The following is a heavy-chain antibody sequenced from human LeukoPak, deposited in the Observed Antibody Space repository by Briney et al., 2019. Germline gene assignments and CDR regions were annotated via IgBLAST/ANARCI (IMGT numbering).Heavy chain of an antibody. V-gene: IGHV3-23*01. Sequence: GGSLRLSCAASGFTFSSYAMSWVRQAPGKGLAWVSTISGGSGSTYCADSVKGRFTISRDNSKNTLYLQMNSLRAEDTAVYYCARALGIAAAGTFDYWGQGTLVTVSS. CDR3: ARALGIAAAGTFDY. J-gene: IGHJ4*02. CDR2: ISGGSGST. CDR1: GFTFSSYA. D-gene: IGHD6-13*01.